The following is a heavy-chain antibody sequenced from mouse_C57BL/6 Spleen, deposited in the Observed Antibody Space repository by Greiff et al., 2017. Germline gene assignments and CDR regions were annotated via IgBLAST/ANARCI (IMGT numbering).Heavy chain of an antibody. D-gene: IGHD4-1*02. CDR1: GYTFTSYW. CDR2: IDPSDSYT. CDR3: ARSGGQLAMDY. J-gene: IGHJ4*01. Sequence: VQLQQSGAELVLPGASVKLSCKASGYTFTSYWMHWVKQRPGQGLEWIGEIDPSDSYTNYNQKFKGKSTLTVDKSSSTAYMQLSSLTSEDSAVYYCARSGGQLAMDYWGQGTSVTVSS. V-gene: IGHV1-69*01.